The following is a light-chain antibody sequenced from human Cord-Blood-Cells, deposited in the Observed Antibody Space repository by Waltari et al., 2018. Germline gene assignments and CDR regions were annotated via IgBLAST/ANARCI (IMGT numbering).Light chain of an antibody. Sequence: QSALTQPASVSGSPGQSITISCTGTSSDVGGYNYVSWYQQHPGKAPKLMIYYVSNRPSGVSNRFSGSKSGNTASLTISGLHAEDEADYYCSSYTSSSTWVFGGGTKLTVL. V-gene: IGLV2-14*03. CDR1: SSDVGGYNY. CDR2: YVS. CDR3: SSYTSSSTWV. J-gene: IGLJ3*02.